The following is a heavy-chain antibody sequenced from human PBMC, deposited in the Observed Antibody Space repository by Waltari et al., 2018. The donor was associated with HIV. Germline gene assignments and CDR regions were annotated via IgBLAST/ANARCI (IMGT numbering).Heavy chain of an antibody. CDR2: ISWNGGRI. D-gene: IGHD1-26*01. V-gene: IGHV3-20*01. J-gene: IGHJ6*02. CDR1: ASTLDDYA. CDR3: AKGSERDTTEGSFFGMDV. Sequence: EVQLVESGGGVLRPGGFLSHSCGASASTLDDYAMYWVRQGPGKGLECVPGISWNGGRIDYADSVKGRFTISRDNAKNCLYLHMNSLRAEDTALYHCAKGSERDTTEGSFFGMDVWGQGTTVTVSS.